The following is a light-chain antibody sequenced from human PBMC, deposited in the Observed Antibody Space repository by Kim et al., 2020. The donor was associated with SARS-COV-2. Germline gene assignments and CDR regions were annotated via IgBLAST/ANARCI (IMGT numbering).Light chain of an antibody. Sequence: PGKRATLSCRASQNIDTYLAWYQQRPGQAPRLLVYDASNRATGVPDRFSGSGSGTDFTLTISSLEPEDFSIYYCQQRNSWPPAVTFGGGTKVDIK. CDR2: DAS. J-gene: IGKJ4*01. V-gene: IGKV3-11*01. CDR3: QQRNSWPPAVT. CDR1: QNIDTY.